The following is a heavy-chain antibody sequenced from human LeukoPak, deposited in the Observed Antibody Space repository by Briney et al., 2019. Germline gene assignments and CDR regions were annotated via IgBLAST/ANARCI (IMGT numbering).Heavy chain of an antibody. CDR2: ISRSDSTI. D-gene: IGHD5-24*01. CDR1: GFTFSSYE. J-gene: IGHJ4*02. Sequence: GGSLRLSCAASGFTFSSYEMNWVRQAPGKGLEWVSYISRSDSTIYYADSVKGRFTISRDNAKNSLYLQMNSLRAGDTAVYYCARTIEMATISYFDYWGQGTLVTVSS. V-gene: IGHV3-48*03. CDR3: ARTIEMATISYFDY.